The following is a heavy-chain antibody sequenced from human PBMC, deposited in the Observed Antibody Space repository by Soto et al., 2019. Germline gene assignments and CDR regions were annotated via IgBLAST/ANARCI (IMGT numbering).Heavy chain of an antibody. J-gene: IGHJ4*02. D-gene: IGHD2-21*01. Sequence: GASVKVSCKASGGTFSNFFISWVRRAPGQGLEWMGGNIPIFGTANYAQKFQGRVTIIADESTGTTYMELTSLRSEDTAVYYCARAPILVGETTYENYFDYWGQGTLVTVSS. CDR3: ARAPILVGETTYENYFDY. V-gene: IGHV1-69*13. CDR1: GGTFSNFF. CDR2: NIPIFGTA.